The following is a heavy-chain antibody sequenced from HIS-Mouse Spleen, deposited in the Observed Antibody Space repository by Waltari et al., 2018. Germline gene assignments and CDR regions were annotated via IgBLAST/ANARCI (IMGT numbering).Heavy chain of an antibody. D-gene: IGHD6-6*01. V-gene: IGHV1-2*02. CDR3: ARVYSSSWRGFDY. CDR1: GYTSTGYY. CDR2: INPNSGGT. J-gene: IGHJ4*02. Sequence: QVQLVQSGAEVKKPGASVKVSCKASGYTSTGYYIPWVRQAPGQGLEWMGWINPNSGGTNYAQKFQGRVTMTRDTSISTAYMELSRLRSDDTAVYYCARVYSSSWRGFDYWGQGTLVTVSS.